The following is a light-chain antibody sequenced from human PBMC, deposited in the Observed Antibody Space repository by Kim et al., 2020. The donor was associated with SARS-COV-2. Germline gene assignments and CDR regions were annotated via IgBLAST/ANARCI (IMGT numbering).Light chain of an antibody. CDR1: QSVSSY. V-gene: IGKV3-11*01. CDR3: QQRSNWPLT. CDR2: GAS. J-gene: IGKJ4*01. Sequence: SLSPGERATLSGRASQSVSSYLAWYQQKPGQAPRLLIDGASDRATGIPARFSGSGSGTDFTLTISSLEPEDFAIYYCQQRSNWPLTFGGGTKVEIK.